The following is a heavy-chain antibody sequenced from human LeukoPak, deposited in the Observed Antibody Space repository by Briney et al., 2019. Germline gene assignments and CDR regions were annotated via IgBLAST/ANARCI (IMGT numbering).Heavy chain of an antibody. Sequence: ASVKVSCTASGYTFTSYDINWVRQATGQGLEWMGWMNPNSGNTGYAQKFQGRVTMTRNTSISTAYMELSSLRSEDTAVYYCARSTVMKRKNFDYWGQGTLVTVSS. CDR3: ARSTVMKRKNFDY. V-gene: IGHV1-8*01. D-gene: IGHD4-17*01. J-gene: IGHJ4*02. CDR1: GYTFTSYD. CDR2: MNPNSGNT.